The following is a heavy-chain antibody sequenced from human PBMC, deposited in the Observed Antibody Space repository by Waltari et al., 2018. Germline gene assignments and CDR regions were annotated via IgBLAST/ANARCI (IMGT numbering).Heavy chain of an antibody. CDR2: ISGSGDIT. D-gene: IGHD3-22*01. V-gene: IGHV3-23*04. CDR1: GFTFSSQP. J-gene: IGHJ6*03. Sequence: QLVESGGALLQHGGYLRLSCAASGFTFSSQPLSWARQAPGKGLGWVSAISGSGDITYYADSVEGRFTISRDNSKNTLYVQMNSLRAEDTAVYYCAKDRAYYDSSGWAYYYYMDVWGKGTMVTVSS. CDR3: AKDRAYYDSSGWAYYYYMDV.